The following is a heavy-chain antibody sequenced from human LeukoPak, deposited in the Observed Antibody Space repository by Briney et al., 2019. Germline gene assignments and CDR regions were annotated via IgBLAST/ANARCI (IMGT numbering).Heavy chain of an antibody. J-gene: IGHJ5*02. CDR2: IYYSGST. CDR3: ARRPSSYGYRFDP. D-gene: IGHD5-18*01. V-gene: IGHV4-59*08. Sequence: SETLSLTCTVSGGSISSYYWSWIRQPPGKGLEWIGYIYYSGSTNYNPSLKSRVTISVDTSKNQFSLKLSSVTAADTAVYYCARRPSSYGYRFDPWGQGTLVTVSS. CDR1: GGSISSYY.